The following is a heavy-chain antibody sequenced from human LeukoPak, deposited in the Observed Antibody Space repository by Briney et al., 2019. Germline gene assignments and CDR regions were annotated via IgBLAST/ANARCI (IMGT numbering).Heavy chain of an antibody. D-gene: IGHD4-17*01. V-gene: IGHV4-59*08. CDR2: VDHTGST. Sequence: SSETLSLTCSVSDDSITMYYWTWIRQPPGKGLEWIGYVDHTGSTNFNPSLNGRVSISRDTTKNLFSLKLSSVTAADTAVYYCARATGDYSAPFDYWGQGTLVTVSS. CDR1: DDSITMYY. CDR3: ARATGDYSAPFDY. J-gene: IGHJ4*02.